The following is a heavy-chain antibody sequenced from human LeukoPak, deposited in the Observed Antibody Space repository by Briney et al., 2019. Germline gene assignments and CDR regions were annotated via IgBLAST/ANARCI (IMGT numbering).Heavy chain of an antibody. Sequence: PGGSLRLSCAASGFTLSSYAMHWVRQAPGKGLEWVAVISCDGSNKYYADSVKGRFTISRDNSKNTLYLQMNSLRAEDTAVYYCARVDTAMVTLFYFDYWGQGTLVTVSS. J-gene: IGHJ4*02. CDR3: ARVDTAMVTLFYFDY. D-gene: IGHD5-18*01. CDR1: GFTLSSYA. CDR2: ISCDGSNK. V-gene: IGHV3-30-3*01.